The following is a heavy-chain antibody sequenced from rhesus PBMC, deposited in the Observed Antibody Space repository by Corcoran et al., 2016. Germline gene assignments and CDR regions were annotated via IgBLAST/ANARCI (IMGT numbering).Heavy chain of an antibody. J-gene: IGHJ6*01. D-gene: IGHD3-34*01. CDR3: ARASNWGDYSDGLDS. Sequence: QLQLQESGQGLVKPSETLSVTCAVSGGSISSSYWSWIRQAPGKGLEWIGYIYGIGSSTNPNPSLTSRVRLSLDTSKNQLSLKLSSVTTADTALYYCARASNWGDYSDGLDSWGQGVVVTVSS. V-gene: IGHV4-169*01. CDR1: GGSISSSY. CDR2: IYGIGSST.